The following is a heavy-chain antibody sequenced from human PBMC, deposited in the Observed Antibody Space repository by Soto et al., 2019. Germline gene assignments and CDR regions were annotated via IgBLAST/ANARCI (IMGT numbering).Heavy chain of an antibody. CDR2: ISYDGSNK. D-gene: IGHD6-6*01. V-gene: IGHV3-30*18. CDR3: AKGFSSSSVVDY. J-gene: IGHJ4*02. Sequence: PGGSLRLSCAASGFTFSSYGMHWVRQAPGKGLEWVAVISYDGSNKYYADSVKGRFTISRDNSKNTLYLQMNSLRAEDTAVYYCAKGFSSSSVVDYWGQGTLVTVSS. CDR1: GFTFSSYG.